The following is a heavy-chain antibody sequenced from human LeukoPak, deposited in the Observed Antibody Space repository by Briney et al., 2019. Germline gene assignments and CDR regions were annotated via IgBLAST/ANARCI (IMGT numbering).Heavy chain of an antibody. CDR2: INHSGST. CDR3: ARGQSLGELALCDFDY. J-gene: IGHJ4*02. Sequence: SETLSLTCAVYGGSFSGYYWGWIRQPPGKGLEWIGEINHSGSTNYNPSLKSRVTISVDTSKNQFSLKLSSVTAADTAVYYCARGQSLGELALCDFDYWGQGTLVTVSS. V-gene: IGHV4-34*01. D-gene: IGHD3-10*01. CDR1: GGSFSGYY.